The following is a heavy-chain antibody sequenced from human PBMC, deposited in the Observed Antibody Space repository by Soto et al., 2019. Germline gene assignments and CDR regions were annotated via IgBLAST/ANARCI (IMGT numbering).Heavy chain of an antibody. V-gene: IGHV3-48*04. J-gene: IGHJ6*02. D-gene: IGHD3-10*01. Sequence: GGSLRLSCAASGFTFRSFTMNWVRQAPGKGLEWISYISPNSTTIYYSDSVKGRFTISRDNAKSSLNLQMNSLRAEDTAVYYCARAAGTLVRGVYGMDVWGQGTTVTVSS. CDR2: ISPNSTTI. CDR3: ARAAGTLVRGVYGMDV. CDR1: GFTFRSFT.